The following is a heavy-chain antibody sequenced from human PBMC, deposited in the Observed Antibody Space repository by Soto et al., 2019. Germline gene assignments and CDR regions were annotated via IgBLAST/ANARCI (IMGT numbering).Heavy chain of an antibody. Sequence: GGSLRLSCAATGFTFSDHYIDWVRQAPGKGLEWVAVISYDGSNKYFADSVKGRFTISRDNSKNTLYLQMNSLRAEDTAVYYCARDKEGYYDSSGYYPYYFDYWGQGTLVTVSS. CDR1: GFTFSDHY. D-gene: IGHD3-22*01. V-gene: IGHV3-30-3*01. CDR2: ISYDGSNK. CDR3: ARDKEGYYDSSGYYPYYFDY. J-gene: IGHJ4*02.